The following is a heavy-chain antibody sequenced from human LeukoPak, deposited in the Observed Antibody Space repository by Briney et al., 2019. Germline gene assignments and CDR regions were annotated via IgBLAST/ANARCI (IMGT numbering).Heavy chain of an antibody. Sequence: SETLSLTCAVSGGSISSGGYSWSWIRQPPGKGLEWIGYIYHSGSTYYNPSLKSRVTISVDRSKNQFSLKLSSVTAADTAVYYCARGGGIQLWCSYYFDYWGQGTLVTVSS. CDR2: IYHSGST. CDR1: GGSISSGGYS. D-gene: IGHD5-18*01. CDR3: ARGGGIQLWCSYYFDY. V-gene: IGHV4-30-2*01. J-gene: IGHJ4*02.